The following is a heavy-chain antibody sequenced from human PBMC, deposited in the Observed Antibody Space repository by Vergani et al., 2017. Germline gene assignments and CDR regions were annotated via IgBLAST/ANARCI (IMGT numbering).Heavy chain of an antibody. Sequence: QVQLVQSGAEVKKPGSSVKVSCKASGGTFSSYAISWVRQAPGQGLEWMDRIIPIFGTANYDQKFQGRVTMTADESTSTAYMELSSLRSEDTAVYYCARAARPRWELLHYYYYGMDVWGQGTTVTVSS. D-gene: IGHD1-26*01. J-gene: IGHJ6*02. CDR3: ARAARPRWELLHYYYYGMDV. V-gene: IGHV1-69*18. CDR1: GGTFSSYA. CDR2: IIPIFGTA.